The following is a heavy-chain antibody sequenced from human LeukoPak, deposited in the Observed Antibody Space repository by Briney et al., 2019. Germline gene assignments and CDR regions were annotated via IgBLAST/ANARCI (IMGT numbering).Heavy chain of an antibody. Sequence: SETLSLTCAVYGGSFSGYYWSWIRQSPGKGLEWIGEINHSGSTNYNPSLKSRVTISVDTSKNQFSLKLSSVTAADTAVYYCARDGEYYGSGRYNWFDPWGQGTLVTVSS. D-gene: IGHD3-10*01. CDR2: INHSGST. CDR1: GGSFSGYY. CDR3: ARDGEYYGSGRYNWFDP. J-gene: IGHJ5*02. V-gene: IGHV4-34*01.